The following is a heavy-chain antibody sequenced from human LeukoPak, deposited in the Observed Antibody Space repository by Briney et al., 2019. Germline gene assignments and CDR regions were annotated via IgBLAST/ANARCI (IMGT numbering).Heavy chain of an antibody. V-gene: IGHV3-23*01. CDR1: GFTFSSYA. J-gene: IGHJ4*02. CDR3: AKALSSSWSRGRYFDS. D-gene: IGHD6-13*01. CDR2: FSGGAGNI. Sequence: GGSLRLSCAASGFTFSSYAMSWVCQAPGKRLEWVASFSGGAGNIFYADSVKGRFTISRDNSQNTVYLQVSSLRAEDTAVYYCAKALSSSWSRGRYFDSWGQGTLVTVSS.